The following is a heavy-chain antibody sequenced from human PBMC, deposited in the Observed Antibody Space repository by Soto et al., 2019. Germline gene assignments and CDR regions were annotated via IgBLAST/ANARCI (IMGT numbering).Heavy chain of an antibody. CDR1: GYTFTSYA. V-gene: IGHV1-3*01. CDR3: AREPTVDIVATAPRSSYYYYGMDV. D-gene: IGHD5-12*01. J-gene: IGHJ6*01. CDR2: INAGNGNT. Sequence: QVQLVQSGAEVKKPGASVKVSCKASGYTFTSYAMHWVRQAPGQRLEWMGWINAGNGNTKYSQKFQGRVTITRDTAASTAYMELSSLRSEDTAVYYCAREPTVDIVATAPRSSYYYYGMDVW.